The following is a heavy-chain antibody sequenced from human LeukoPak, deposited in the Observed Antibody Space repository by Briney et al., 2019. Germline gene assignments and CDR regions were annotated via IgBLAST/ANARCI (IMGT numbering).Heavy chain of an antibody. V-gene: IGHV4-4*02. CDR3: ARGRNLEWFDY. D-gene: IGHD3-3*01. CDR1: GDSISSNHW. Sequence: SETLSLTCAVSGDSISSNHWWSWVRQPPGKGLEWIGEVYHSGFISYNPSLKSRLTVSLDKSKNQFSLRLSSVTAADTAVYYCARGRNLEWFDYWGQGTLVTVSS. CDR2: VYHSGFI. J-gene: IGHJ5*01.